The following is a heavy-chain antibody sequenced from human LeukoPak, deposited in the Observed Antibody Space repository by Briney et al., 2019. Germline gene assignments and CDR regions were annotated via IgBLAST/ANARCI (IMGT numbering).Heavy chain of an antibody. CDR3: ARDSIISSGWSYWFDP. Sequence: GASVKVSCKASGYTFTSYYMHWVQQAPGQGLEWMGIINPSGGSTSYAQKFQGRVTMTRDTSTSTVYMELSSLRSEDTAVYYCARDSIISSGWSYWFDPWGQGTLVTVSS. V-gene: IGHV1-46*01. D-gene: IGHD6-19*01. CDR2: INPSGGST. CDR1: GYTFTSYY. J-gene: IGHJ5*02.